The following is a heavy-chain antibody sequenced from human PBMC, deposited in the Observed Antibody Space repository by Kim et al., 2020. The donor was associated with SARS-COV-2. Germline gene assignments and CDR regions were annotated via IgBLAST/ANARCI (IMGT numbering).Heavy chain of an antibody. V-gene: IGHV4-34*01. J-gene: IGHJ4*02. D-gene: IGHD3-3*01. CDR2: GSA. CDR3: ARTIFGVVRS. Sequence: GSASYNPSLNGRVTISADISKNQFSLKVTSMTAADTAVYYCARTIFGVVRSWGQGTLVTVSS.